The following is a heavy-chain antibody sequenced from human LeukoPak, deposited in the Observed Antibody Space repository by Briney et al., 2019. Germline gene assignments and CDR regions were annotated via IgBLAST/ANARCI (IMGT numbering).Heavy chain of an antibody. CDR3: ARDGGNIAVAGTYYYYYMDV. D-gene: IGHD6-19*01. V-gene: IGHV4-59*12. CDR1: GGSISSYY. Sequence: SEILSLTCTVSGGSISSYYWSWIRQPPGKGLEWIGYIYYSGSTNYNPSLKSRVTISVDTSRNQFSLKLSSVTAADTAVYYCARDGGNIAVAGTYYYYYMDVWGKGTTVTVSS. CDR2: IYYSGST. J-gene: IGHJ6*03.